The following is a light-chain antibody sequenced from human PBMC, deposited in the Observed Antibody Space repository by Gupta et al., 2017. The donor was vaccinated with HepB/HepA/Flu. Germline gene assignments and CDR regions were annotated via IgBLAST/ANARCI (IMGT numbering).Light chain of an antibody. J-gene: IGKJ5*01. Sequence: VLTQSPGTLSLSPGERATLSCRARQSISRYLAWYQQKPGQGPRLIIYDASKSAIGVTDRFSGSGYGKDFTLTSRGRETEDFGVYYLQQRYNWTTFGQGTRVEIK. CDR2: DAS. V-gene: IGKV3-11*01. CDR1: QSISRY. CDR3: QQRYNWTT.